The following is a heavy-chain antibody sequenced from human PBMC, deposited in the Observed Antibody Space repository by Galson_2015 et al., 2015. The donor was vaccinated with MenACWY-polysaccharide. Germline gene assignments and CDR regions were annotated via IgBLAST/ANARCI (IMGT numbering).Heavy chain of an antibody. CDR1: GLTFSSYA. J-gene: IGHJ4*02. CDR2: IDNSGFTT. V-gene: IGHV3-23*01. D-gene: IGHD1-14*01. CDR3: ARITSGGCDY. Sequence: SLRLSCAASGLTFSSYAMAWVRQAPGKGLEWVSSIDNSGFTTYYAGSVKGRFTMSRDNPKDTLFLQMNSLRAEDTALYYCARITSGGCDYWGQGSLATVSS.